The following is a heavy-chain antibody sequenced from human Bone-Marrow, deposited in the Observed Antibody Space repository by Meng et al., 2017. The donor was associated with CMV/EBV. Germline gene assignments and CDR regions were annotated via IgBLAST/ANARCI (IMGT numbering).Heavy chain of an antibody. CDR2: ISGSGGST. D-gene: IGHD5-18*01. CDR3: ARATLTGYSYGYGY. CDR1: GFTFSSYA. V-gene: IGHV3-23*01. Sequence: GGSLRLSCAASGFTFSSYAMSWVRQAPGKGLEWVSAISGSGGSTYYADSVKGRFTISRDNSKNTLYLQMNSLRAEDTAVYYCARATLTGYSYGYGYWGQGTLVTVSS. J-gene: IGHJ4*02.